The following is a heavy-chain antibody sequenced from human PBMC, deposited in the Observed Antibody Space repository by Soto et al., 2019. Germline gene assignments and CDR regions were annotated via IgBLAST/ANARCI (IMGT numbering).Heavy chain of an antibody. CDR1: GFTFSSYA. J-gene: IGHJ4*02. V-gene: IGHV3-30-3*01. Sequence: QVQLVESGGGVVQPGRSLRLSCAASGFTFSSYAMHWVRQAPGKGLEWVAVISYDGSNKYYADSVKGRFTISRDNSKNRLYLQMNSLRAEDTAVYYCAGDARLYGDYSYFDYWGQGTLVTVSS. CDR3: AGDARLYGDYSYFDY. CDR2: ISYDGSNK. D-gene: IGHD4-17*01.